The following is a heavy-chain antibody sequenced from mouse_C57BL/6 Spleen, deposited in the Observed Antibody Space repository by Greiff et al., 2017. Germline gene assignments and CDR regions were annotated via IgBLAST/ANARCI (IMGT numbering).Heavy chain of an antibody. CDR3: ARQGGALFDY. Sequence: EVKLMESGGDLVKPGGSLKLSCAASGFTFSSYGMSWVRQTPDKRLEWVATISSGGSYTYYPDSVKGRFTISRDNAKNTLYLQMGSLKSEDTAMXYCARQGGALFDYWGQGTTLTVSS. CDR2: ISSGGSYT. J-gene: IGHJ2*01. CDR1: GFTFSSYG. V-gene: IGHV5-6*01.